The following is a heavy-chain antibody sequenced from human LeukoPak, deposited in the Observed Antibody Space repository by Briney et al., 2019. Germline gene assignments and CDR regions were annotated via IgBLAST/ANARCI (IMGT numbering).Heavy chain of an antibody. CDR2: ISAYNGNT. V-gene: IGHV1-18*01. J-gene: IGHJ6*03. CDR1: GYTFTSYG. CDR3: ARVDPSGSWGYYYYYYMDV. D-gene: IGHD1-26*01. Sequence: ASVKVSCKASGYTFTSYGISWVRQAPGQGLEWMGWISAYNGNTNYAQKLQGRVTMTTDTSTSTAYMELRSLRSDDTAVYYCARVDPSGSWGYYYYYYMDVWGKGTTVTVSS.